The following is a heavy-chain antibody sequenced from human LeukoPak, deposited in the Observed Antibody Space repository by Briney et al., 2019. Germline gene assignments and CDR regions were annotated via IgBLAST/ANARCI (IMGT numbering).Heavy chain of an antibody. V-gene: IGHV1-24*01. Sequence: ASVKVSCKVSGYILTELSMHWVRQAPGKGLEWMGGFDPEDGETLYAQKFQGRVTMTEDTSTDTAYMELSSLRSEDTAVYYCATRGSGTYYPAFDIWGQGTMVTVSS. CDR2: FDPEDGET. D-gene: IGHD1-26*01. CDR1: GYILTELS. J-gene: IGHJ3*02. CDR3: ATRGSGTYYPAFDI.